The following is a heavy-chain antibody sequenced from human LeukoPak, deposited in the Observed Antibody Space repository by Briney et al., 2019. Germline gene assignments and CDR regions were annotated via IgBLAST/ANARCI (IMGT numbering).Heavy chain of an antibody. Sequence: PGGSLRLSSAASGFTFSTYSMNWARQAPGKGLEWVSYISGTSSLIYYADSVKGRFTISRDNAKNSLYLQMNSLRDEDTAVYYCVRDQFFSFDYWGQGTLVTVSS. CDR3: VRDQFFSFDY. J-gene: IGHJ4*02. CDR1: GFTFSTYS. D-gene: IGHD3-3*01. V-gene: IGHV3-48*02. CDR2: ISGTSSLI.